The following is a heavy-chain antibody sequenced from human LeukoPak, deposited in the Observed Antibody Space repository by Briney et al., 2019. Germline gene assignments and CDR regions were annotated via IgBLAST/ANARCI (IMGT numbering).Heavy chain of an antibody. CDR1: GGSFSNYY. Sequence: SETLSLTCAVYGGSFSNYYWSWIRQPPGKGLEWIGEINDSGRINYNPSLMSRVTVSVDTSKNQFSLRLTSVTATDTAVYYCARRWNYGRNYYVDVWGNGATVSVSS. CDR2: INDSGRI. V-gene: IGHV4-34*01. D-gene: IGHD1-7*01. CDR3: ARRWNYGRNYYVDV. J-gene: IGHJ6*03.